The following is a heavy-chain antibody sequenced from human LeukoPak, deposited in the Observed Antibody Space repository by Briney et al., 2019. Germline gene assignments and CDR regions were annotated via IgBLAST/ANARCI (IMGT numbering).Heavy chain of an antibody. D-gene: IGHD6-13*01. CDR3: ARGAAAGIYYYYYYGMDV. CDR2: IKQDGSEK. V-gene: IGHV3-7*04. Sequence: GGSLRLSCAASGFTFSSYWMSWVRQAPGKGLEWVANIKQDGSEKYYVDSVKGRFTISRDNAKNSLYMHMTSLRAEDTAVYYCARGAAAGIYYYYYYGMDVWGQGTTVTVSS. CDR1: GFTFSSYW. J-gene: IGHJ6*02.